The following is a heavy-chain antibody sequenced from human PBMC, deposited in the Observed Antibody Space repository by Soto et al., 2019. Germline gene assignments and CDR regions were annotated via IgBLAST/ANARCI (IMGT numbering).Heavy chain of an antibody. J-gene: IGHJ4*02. CDR1: GDSINNGGHY. V-gene: IGHV4-31*03. D-gene: IGHD1-26*01. CDR2: IYYSGTT. CDR3: ARSAVGATKSGFDS. Sequence: QVQLQESGPGLVKPSQTLSLTCNVSGDSINNGGHYWSWIRQPPGKGLEWLGLIYYSGTTYYNPSLKRRVTISVHTSKIQFSLKLNSVTAADTAVYYCARSAVGATKSGFDSWGQGTLVTVSS.